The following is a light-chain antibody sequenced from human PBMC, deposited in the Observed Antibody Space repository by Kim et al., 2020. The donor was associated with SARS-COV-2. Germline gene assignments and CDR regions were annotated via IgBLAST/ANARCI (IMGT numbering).Light chain of an antibody. V-gene: IGKV3-20*01. CDR3: QQYHISPVT. CDR2: GAF. J-gene: IGKJ2*01. CDR1: QTISSNY. Sequence: LSPGERASLSCRASQTISSNYLAWYQQRPGQAPRLLIYGAFSRATGIPDRFSGSGSGTDFTLTISRLEPEDFAVFYCQQYHISPVTFGQGTKLEI.